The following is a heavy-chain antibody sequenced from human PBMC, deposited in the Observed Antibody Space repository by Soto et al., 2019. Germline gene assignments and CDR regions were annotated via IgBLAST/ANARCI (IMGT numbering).Heavy chain of an antibody. V-gene: IGHV4-4*02. J-gene: IGHJ4*02. D-gene: IGHD6-13*01. Sequence: SETLSLTCAVSGGSISSSNWWSWVRQPPGKGLEWIGEIYHSGSTNYNPSLKSRVTISVDKSKNQFSLKLSSVTAADTAVYYCARCPSYSSSWYSDFRQIDYWGQGTLVTVSS. CDR1: GGSISSSNW. CDR3: ARCPSYSSSWYSDFRQIDY. CDR2: IYHSGST.